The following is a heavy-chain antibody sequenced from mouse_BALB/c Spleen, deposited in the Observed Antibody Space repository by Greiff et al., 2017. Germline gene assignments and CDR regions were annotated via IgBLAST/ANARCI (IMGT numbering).Heavy chain of an antibody. V-gene: IGHV6-6*02. CDR1: GFTFSNYW. CDR3: TREGYKPYGGFAY. Sequence: EVKVEESGGGLVQPGGSMKLSCVASGFTFSNYWMNWVRQSPEKGLEWVAEIRLKSNNYATHYAESVKGRFTISRDDSKSSVYLQMNNLRAEDTGIYYWTREGYKPYGGFAYWGQGTLVTVSA. CDR2: IRLKSNNYAT. D-gene: IGHD1-1*01. J-gene: IGHJ3*01.